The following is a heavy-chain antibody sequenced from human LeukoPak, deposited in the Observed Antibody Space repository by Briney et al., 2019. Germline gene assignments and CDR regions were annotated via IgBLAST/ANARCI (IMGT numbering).Heavy chain of an antibody. CDR2: INHSRST. D-gene: IGHD3-3*01. V-gene: IGHV4-34*01. CDR1: GGSFSGYS. J-gene: IGHJ4*02. CDR3: ASNDPPITIFGVVPHRAFDY. Sequence: PSETLSLTCAVYGGSFSGYSWSWIRQPPGKGLEWIGEINHSRSTNYNPSLESRVTISLDTSKNQFSLKLSSVTAADTAVYYCASNDPPITIFGVVPHRAFDYWGQGTLVTVSS.